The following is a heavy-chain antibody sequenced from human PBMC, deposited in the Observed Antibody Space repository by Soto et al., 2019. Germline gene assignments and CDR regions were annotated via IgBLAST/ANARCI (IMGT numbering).Heavy chain of an antibody. CDR2: IYYSGST. CDR3: ARAGGEYYDFWSGYYSPYYYGMDV. CDR1: GGSISSYY. Sequence: SETLCLTCTVSGGSISSYYWSWIRQPPGKGLEWIGYIYYSGSTNYNPSLKSRVTISVDTSKNQFSLKLSSVTAADTAVYYCARAGGEYYDFWSGYYSPYYYGMDVWGQGTTVT. D-gene: IGHD3-3*01. V-gene: IGHV4-59*01. J-gene: IGHJ6*02.